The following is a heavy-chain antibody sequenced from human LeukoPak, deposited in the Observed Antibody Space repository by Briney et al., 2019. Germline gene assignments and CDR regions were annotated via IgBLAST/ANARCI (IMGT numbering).Heavy chain of an antibody. J-gene: IGHJ4*02. Sequence: PGESLRLSCAASGFTFSDAWMSWVRQAPGKGLESVGRIKSKSEGGTIDYVAPVQGRFTISRDDSRNTVYLQMNSLRTEDTAVYYCTSGGGTMDYWGQGTLVTVSS. CDR3: TSGGGTMDY. CDR2: IKSKSEGGTI. V-gene: IGHV3-15*01. D-gene: IGHD2-15*01. CDR1: GFTFSDAW.